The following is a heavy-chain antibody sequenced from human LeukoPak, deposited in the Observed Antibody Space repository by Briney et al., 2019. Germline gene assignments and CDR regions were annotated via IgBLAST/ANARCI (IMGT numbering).Heavy chain of an antibody. CDR3: ARVPLHDASGRYYPH. V-gene: IGHV1-3*04. CDR1: GYTFTNYG. J-gene: IGHJ1*01. D-gene: IGHD3-22*01. Sequence: GASVKVSCKTSGYTFTNYGMHWVRQAPRQSLEWMGWINTGNGNTKSSQKLQDRVTLTRDTSASTAYMELNSLSSEDTAVYYCARVPLHDASGRYYPHWGQGTLVTVSS. CDR2: INTGNGNT.